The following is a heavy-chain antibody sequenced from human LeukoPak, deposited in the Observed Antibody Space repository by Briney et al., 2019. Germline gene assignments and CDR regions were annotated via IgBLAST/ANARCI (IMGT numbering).Heavy chain of an antibody. D-gene: IGHD6-6*01. CDR1: GGSFSGYY. CDR2: INHSGST. Sequence: PSETLSLTCAVYGGSFSGYYWSWIRQPPGKGLEWIGEINHSGSTNYNPSLKSRVTISVDTSKNQFSLKLSSVTAADTAVYYCARGKIADRRGAANFDYWGQGTLVTVSS. CDR3: ARGKIADRRGAANFDY. V-gene: IGHV4-34*01. J-gene: IGHJ4*02.